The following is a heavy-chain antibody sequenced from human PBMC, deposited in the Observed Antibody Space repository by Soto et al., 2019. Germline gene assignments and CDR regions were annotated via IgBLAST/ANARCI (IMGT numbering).Heavy chain of an antibody. D-gene: IGHD2-8*01. CDR3: ARDGDIVLMAYAIPYYYGMDV. V-gene: IGHV1-46*01. Sequence: GASVKVSCKASGYTFTSYYMHWVRQAPGQGLEWMGIINPSGGSTSYAQKFQGRVTMTRDTSTSTVYMELSSLRSEDTAVYYCARDGDIVLMAYAIPYYYGMDVWGQGTTVTVSS. CDR1: GYTFTSYY. J-gene: IGHJ6*02. CDR2: INPSGGST.